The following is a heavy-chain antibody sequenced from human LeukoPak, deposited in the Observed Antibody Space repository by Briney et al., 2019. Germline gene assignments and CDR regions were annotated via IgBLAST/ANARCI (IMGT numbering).Heavy chain of an antibody. CDR3: ARESSGWLQLFDY. J-gene: IGHJ4*02. Sequence: GGSLRLSCAASGFTISSKYMSWVRQAPGKGLEWVPVIYSGGSTYYADSVKGRFTISRDNSKNTVYLQMNSLRAKDTAVYYCARESSGWLQLFDYWGQGTLVTVSS. D-gene: IGHD5-24*01. CDR1: GFTISSKY. CDR2: IYSGGST. V-gene: IGHV3-66*01.